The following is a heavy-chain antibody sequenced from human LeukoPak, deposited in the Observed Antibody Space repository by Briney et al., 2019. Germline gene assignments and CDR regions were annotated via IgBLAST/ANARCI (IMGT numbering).Heavy chain of an antibody. CDR2: IHSGGST. CDR1: GFTASNNY. Sequence: GGSLRLSCAASGFTASNNYMNWVRQAPGKGLEWVSVIHSGGSTYYADSVKGRFTISRDNSKNTLYLQMNSLRAEDTAVYYCARDSRQGYFFDYWGQGTLVTVSS. CDR3: ARDSRQGYFFDY. V-gene: IGHV3-53*01. J-gene: IGHJ4*02.